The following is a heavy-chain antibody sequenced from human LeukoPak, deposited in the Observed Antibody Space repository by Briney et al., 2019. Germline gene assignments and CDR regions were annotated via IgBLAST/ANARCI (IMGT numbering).Heavy chain of an antibody. D-gene: IGHD5-18*01. CDR2: VKTKTDGGTT. CDR1: GFTFSNAC. J-gene: IGHJ4*02. V-gene: IGHV3-15*01. CDR3: TTGTWIQLWLADY. Sequence: GGSLRLSCAASGFTFSNACMSWVRQAPGKGLEWVGHVKTKTDGGTTDYAAPVRGRFTISRDDSKNTLYLQMNSLKTEDTAVYYCTTGTWIQLWLADYWGQGTLVTVSS.